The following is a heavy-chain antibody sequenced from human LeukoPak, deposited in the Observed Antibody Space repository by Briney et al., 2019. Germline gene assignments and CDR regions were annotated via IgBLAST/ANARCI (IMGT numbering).Heavy chain of an antibody. V-gene: IGHV4-31*03. J-gene: IGHJ5*02. Sequence: SETLSLTCTVSGGSISSGDYYWSWIRQHPGKGLEWIGYIYYSGSTYYNPSLKSRVTISVDTSKNQFSLKLRSVTAADTAVYYCARGYQPPYNWFDPWGQGTLVTVSS. CDR2: IYYSGST. D-gene: IGHD2-2*01. CDR1: GGSISSGDYY. CDR3: ARGYQPPYNWFDP.